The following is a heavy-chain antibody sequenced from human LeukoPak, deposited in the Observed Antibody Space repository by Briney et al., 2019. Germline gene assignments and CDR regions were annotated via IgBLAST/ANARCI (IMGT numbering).Heavy chain of an antibody. Sequence: SETLSFTCTVSGGSISSYYWSWIRQPPGKGLEWIGYIYYSGSTNYNPSLKSRVTISVDTSKNQFSLKLSSVTAADTAVYYCAGSHGDYAPNDYWGQGTLVTVSS. CDR2: IYYSGST. CDR1: GGSISSYY. CDR3: AGSHGDYAPNDY. V-gene: IGHV4-59*08. J-gene: IGHJ4*02. D-gene: IGHD4-17*01.